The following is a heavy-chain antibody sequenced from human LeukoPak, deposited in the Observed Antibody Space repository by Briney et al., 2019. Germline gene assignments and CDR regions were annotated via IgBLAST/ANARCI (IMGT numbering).Heavy chain of an antibody. V-gene: IGHV1-46*01. Sequence: ASVKVSCNASGYTFTSYHMHWVRQAPGQGLEWMGIINPSGGSTSYAQKFQGRVTMTRDTSTSTVYMELSSLRSEDTAVYYCARDPYYYGSGSDQTHYFDYWGQGTLVTVSS. D-gene: IGHD3-10*01. J-gene: IGHJ4*02. CDR2: INPSGGST. CDR3: ARDPYYYGSGSDQTHYFDY. CDR1: GYTFTSYH.